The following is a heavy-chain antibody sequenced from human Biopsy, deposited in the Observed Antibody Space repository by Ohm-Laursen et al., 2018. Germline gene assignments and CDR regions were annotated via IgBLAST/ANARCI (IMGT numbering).Heavy chain of an antibody. D-gene: IGHD1-1*01. CDR1: GYTLTALS. Sequence: SVKVSCKVSGYTLTALSMHWVRQAPGRGLEWMGGFATENGKTIYAQKFQGRITMTEDTSTDTAYMELSSLRSEDTAVYYCAADINVWNVNYWGQGTQVTVSS. J-gene: IGHJ4*02. CDR2: FATENGKT. V-gene: IGHV1-24*01. CDR3: AADINVWNVNY.